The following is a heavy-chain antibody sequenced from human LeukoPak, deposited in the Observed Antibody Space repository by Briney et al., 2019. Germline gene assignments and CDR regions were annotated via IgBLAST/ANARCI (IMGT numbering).Heavy chain of an antibody. D-gene: IGHD6-19*01. CDR2: INPNSGGT. Sequence: ASVKVSCKASGYTFTGYYTHWVRQAPGQGLEWMGWINPNSGGTNYAQKFQGRVTMTRDTSISTAYMGLSRLRSDDTAVYYCAAEYSSGWVDYWGQGTLVTVSS. CDR3: AAEYSSGWVDY. V-gene: IGHV1-2*02. J-gene: IGHJ4*02. CDR1: GYTFTGYY.